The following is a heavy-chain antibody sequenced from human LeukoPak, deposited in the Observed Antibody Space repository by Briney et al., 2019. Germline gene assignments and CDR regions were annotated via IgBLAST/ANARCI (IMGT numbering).Heavy chain of an antibody. V-gene: IGHV4-61*02. CDR1: GGSISSGSYY. CDR3: ARVLRFLEWSPDYYYYMDV. J-gene: IGHJ6*03. CDR2: IYTSGST. D-gene: IGHD3-3*01. Sequence: SETLSLTCTVSGGSISSGSYYWSWIRQPAGKGLEWIGRIYTSGSTNYNPSLKSRVTISVDTSKNQFSLKLSSVTAADTAVYYCARVLRFLEWSPDYYYYMDVWGKGTTVTVSS.